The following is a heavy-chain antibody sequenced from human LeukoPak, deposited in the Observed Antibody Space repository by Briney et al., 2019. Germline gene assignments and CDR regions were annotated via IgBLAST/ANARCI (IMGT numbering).Heavy chain of an antibody. Sequence: PGGSLRLSCAASGFTFSYFTINWVRQAPGKGLEWVSSISSSSSYIYNADSVKGRFTISRDNAKNSLFLQMNSLRPEDTAVYYCARGAAGRYCSSINCGHAFDIWGQGTMVTVSS. CDR1: GFTFSYFT. D-gene: IGHD2-2*01. CDR3: ARGAAGRYCSSINCGHAFDI. J-gene: IGHJ3*02. CDR2: ISSSSSYI. V-gene: IGHV3-21*01.